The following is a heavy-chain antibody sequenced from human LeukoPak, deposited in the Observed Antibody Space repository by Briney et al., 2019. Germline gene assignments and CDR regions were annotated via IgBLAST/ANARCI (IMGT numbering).Heavy chain of an antibody. CDR3: AELGITMIGGV. J-gene: IGHJ6*04. CDR2: ISSSGSTI. Sequence: GGSLRLSCAPSGFTFSSYEMHWVRQAPGKGLEWVSYISSSGSTIYYADSVKGRFTISRDNAKNTLYLQMNSLRAEDRAVYYCAELGITMIGGVWGKGTTVTISS. V-gene: IGHV3-48*03. CDR1: GFTFSSYE. D-gene: IGHD3-10*02.